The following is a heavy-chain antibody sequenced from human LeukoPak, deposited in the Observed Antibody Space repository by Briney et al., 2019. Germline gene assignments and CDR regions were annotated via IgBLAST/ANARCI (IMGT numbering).Heavy chain of an antibody. CDR3: AREESVGYYDFWSGYWEF. CDR2: ISYDGSNK. Sequence: GSLRLSCAASGFTFSSYAMHWVRQAPGKGLEWVAVISYDGSNKYYADSVKGRFTISRDNSKNTLYLQMNSLRAEDTAVYYCAREESVGYYDFWSGYWEFWGQGTLVTVSS. CDR1: GFTFSSYA. J-gene: IGHJ4*02. D-gene: IGHD3-3*01. V-gene: IGHV3-30-3*01.